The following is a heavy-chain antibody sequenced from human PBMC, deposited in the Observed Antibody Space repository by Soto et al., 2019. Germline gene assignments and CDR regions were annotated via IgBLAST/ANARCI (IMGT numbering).Heavy chain of an antibody. D-gene: IGHD6-6*01. J-gene: IGHJ6*03. CDR2: ISSNGVGT. CDR3: ARRARPDFYYMDV. V-gene: IGHV3-64*01. Sequence: EVQLAESGGGLAQPGGSLRLSCAASGFTLSGYARDWVRQAPGTGLEYVSGISSNGVGTYYANSVQGRFTISRDNPKNTVDRQMGSLRPEDMAVYYCARRARPDFYYMDVWGKGTTVTVSS. CDR1: GFTLSGYA.